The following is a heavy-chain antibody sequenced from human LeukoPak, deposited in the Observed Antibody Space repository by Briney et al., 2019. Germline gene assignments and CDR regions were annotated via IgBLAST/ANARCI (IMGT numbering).Heavy chain of an antibody. CDR3: ARARQWSDAFDI. V-gene: IGHV6-1*01. D-gene: IGHD6-19*01. CDR2: TYYRSGWYN. Sequence: SQTLSLTCVISGDSVSSSRSAWNWIRQSPSRGLEWLGRTYYRSGWYNDYAVSVKSRITISPDTSKNQFSLKLSSVTAADTAVYYCARARQWSDAFDIWGQGTMVTVSS. CDR1: GDSVSSSRSA. J-gene: IGHJ3*02.